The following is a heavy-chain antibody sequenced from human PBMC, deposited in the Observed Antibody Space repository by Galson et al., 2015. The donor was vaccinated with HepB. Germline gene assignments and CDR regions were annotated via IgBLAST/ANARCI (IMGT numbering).Heavy chain of an antibody. CDR2: ISYDGSNK. Sequence: SLRLSCAAPGFTFSSYAMHWVRQAPGKGLEWVAVISYDGSNKYYADSVKGRFTISRDNSKNTLYLQMNSLRAEDTAVYYCARDGALGAAAGRSGVDPWGQGTLVTVSS. CDR3: ARDGALGAAAGRSGVDP. CDR1: GFTFSSYA. D-gene: IGHD6-13*01. J-gene: IGHJ5*02. V-gene: IGHV3-30*04.